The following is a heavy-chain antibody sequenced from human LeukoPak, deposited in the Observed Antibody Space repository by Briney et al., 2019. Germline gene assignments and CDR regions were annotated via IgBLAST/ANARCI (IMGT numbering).Heavy chain of an antibody. CDR1: GYTFTGYY. V-gene: IGHV1-2*02. CDR2: INPNSGGT. D-gene: IGHD3-22*01. CDR3: ARSSSYYDSSGYYFGRNLGHFDY. Sequence: ASVKVSCKASGYTFTGYYMHWVRQAPGQGLEWMGWINPNSGGTNYAQKFQGRVTMTRDTSISTAYMELSRLRSDGTAVYYCARSSSYYDSSGYYFGRNLGHFDYWGQGTLVTVSS. J-gene: IGHJ4*02.